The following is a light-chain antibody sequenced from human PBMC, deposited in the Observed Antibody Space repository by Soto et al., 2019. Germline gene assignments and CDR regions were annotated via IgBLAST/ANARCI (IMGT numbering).Light chain of an antibody. CDR2: GAS. CDR1: QSVSSSY. J-gene: IGKJ1*01. V-gene: IGKV3-20*01. Sequence: EIVLTQSPGTLSLSPGERATLSCRASQSVSSSYLAWYQQKPGQAPRLLIYGASSRATGIPDRFSGSGSGTDFTLNISRLQPEDFAVYSCQKYDSSPRTFGQGNKVEIK. CDR3: QKYDSSPRT.